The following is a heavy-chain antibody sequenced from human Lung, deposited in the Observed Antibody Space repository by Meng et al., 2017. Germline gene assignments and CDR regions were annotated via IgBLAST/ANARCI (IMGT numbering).Heavy chain of an antibody. D-gene: IGHD4-11*01. CDR2: INHSGST. V-gene: IGHV4-34*01. CDR1: GGSFSDYY. Sequence: QVQPQQLGAGLLKPSETLSLTCVVSGGSFSDYYWSWIRQPPGKGLEWIGEINHSGSTNYNPSLESRATISVDTSQNNLSLKLSSVTAADSAVYYCARGPTTMAHDFDYWGQGTLVTVSS. J-gene: IGHJ4*02. CDR3: ARGPTTMAHDFDY.